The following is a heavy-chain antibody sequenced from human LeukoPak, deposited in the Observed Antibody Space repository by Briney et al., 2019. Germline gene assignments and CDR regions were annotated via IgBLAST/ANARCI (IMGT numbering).Heavy chain of an antibody. V-gene: IGHV3-7*03. CDR3: ARLDFWSGYLDY. Sequence: GGSLRLSCAASGFTFNNYGMYWVRQAPGKGLEWVANIQPDGSENYYVDAVKGRFTISRDNAKNSLYLQINSLRAEDTAVYYCARLDFWSGYLDYWGQGTLVTVSS. D-gene: IGHD3-3*01. J-gene: IGHJ4*02. CDR2: IQPDGSEN. CDR1: GFTFNNYG.